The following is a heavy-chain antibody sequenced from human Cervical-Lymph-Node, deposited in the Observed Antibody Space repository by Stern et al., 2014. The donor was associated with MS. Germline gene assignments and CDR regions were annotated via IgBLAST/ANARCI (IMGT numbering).Heavy chain of an antibody. CDR1: ETSIHNSRNY. CDR3: ATRGPDFENYF. J-gene: IGHJ4*02. CDR2: FYHKGKP. D-gene: IGHD3-9*01. Sequence: QLQLQESGPGLVKPSETLSLTCTVSETSIHNSRNYWGWVRRPPGGGLEWIGSFYHKGKPSYSPSVKGRAPMSVDTSKNQIPRSLTSVTAADTAIYHCATRGPDFENYFWGQGALVTVSS. V-gene: IGHV4-39*01.